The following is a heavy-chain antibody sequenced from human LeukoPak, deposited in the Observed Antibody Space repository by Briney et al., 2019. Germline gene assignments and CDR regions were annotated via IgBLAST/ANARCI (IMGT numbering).Heavy chain of an antibody. D-gene: IGHD3-3*01. V-gene: IGHV3-30-3*01. CDR1: GFTFSDYA. CDR3: ARSKTQFWQGAFDI. CDR2: ISYDGTNK. J-gene: IGHJ3*02. Sequence: PGGSLRLSCAASGFTFSDYAIHWVRQAPGKGLEWVALISYDGTNKYYADSVKGRFTISRDNSKNTLYLQMNSLRAEDTAVYYCARSKTQFWQGAFDIWGQGTMVTVSS.